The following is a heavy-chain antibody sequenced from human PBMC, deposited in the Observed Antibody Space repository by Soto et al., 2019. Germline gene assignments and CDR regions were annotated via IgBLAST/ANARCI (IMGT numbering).Heavy chain of an antibody. CDR1: GGTFSSYT. CDR3: ARDETDTATAIPGDY. J-gene: IGHJ4*02. CDR2: IIPILGIA. V-gene: IGHV1-69*08. D-gene: IGHD2-2*02. Sequence: QVQLVQSGAEVKKPGSSVKVSCKASGGTFSSYTISWVRQAPGQGLEWMGRIIPILGIANYAQKFQGRVTITADKSTSTAYMELSSLRSEDTAVYYCARDETDTATAIPGDYWGKGTLVTVSS.